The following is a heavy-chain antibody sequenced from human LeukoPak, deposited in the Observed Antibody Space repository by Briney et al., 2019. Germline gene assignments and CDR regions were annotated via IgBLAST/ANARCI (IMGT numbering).Heavy chain of an antibody. V-gene: IGHV3-23*01. Sequence: SGGSLRLSCAASGFTFSSYAMSWVRQAPGKGLEWVSAISGSGGSTYYADSVKGRFTISRDNSKNTLYLQMNSLRAEDTAVYYCAKAYYDFWSGYSPADYWGQGTLVTVSS. CDR3: AKAYYDFWSGYSPADY. CDR1: GFTFSSYA. J-gene: IGHJ4*02. D-gene: IGHD3-3*01. CDR2: ISGSGGST.